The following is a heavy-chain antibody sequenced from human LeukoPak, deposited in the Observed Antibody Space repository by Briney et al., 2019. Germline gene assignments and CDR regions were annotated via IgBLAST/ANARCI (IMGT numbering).Heavy chain of an antibody. V-gene: IGHV1-3*01. D-gene: IGHD6-13*01. CDR3: ARDGSSSSFDY. CDR2: INAGNGNT. J-gene: IGHJ4*02. Sequence: ASVKVSCKASGYTFTSYAMHWVRQAPGQRLEWMGWINAGNGNTKYPQKFQGRVTITRDTSASTAYMELSSLRSEDTAVYYCARDGSSSSFDYWGQGTLVTVSS. CDR1: GYTFTSYA.